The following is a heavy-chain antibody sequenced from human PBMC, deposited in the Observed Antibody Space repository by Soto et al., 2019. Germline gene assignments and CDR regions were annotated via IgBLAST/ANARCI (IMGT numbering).Heavy chain of an antibody. CDR1: EFTFGSYV. D-gene: IGHD3-22*01. V-gene: IGHV3-30-3*01. J-gene: IGHJ4*02. CDR3: ARGGFSFYDFRGYYPYYFDS. Sequence: QPGGSLRLSCAASEFTFGSYVMNWIRQSPGKGLEWVAVISYDGSHQLYADSVKGRFTISRDNSNYTLSLQMTSLTSEDTAVYYCARGGFSFYDFRGYYPYYFDSWGLGALVTVSS. CDR2: ISYDGSHQ.